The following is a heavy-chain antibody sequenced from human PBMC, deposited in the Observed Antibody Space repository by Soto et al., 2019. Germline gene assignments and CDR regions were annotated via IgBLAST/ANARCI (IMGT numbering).Heavy chain of an antibody. V-gene: IGHV3-7*04. Sequence: EVQLVESGGGLVQPGGSLRLSCAASGFTFSDYWKTWVRQAPGKGLEGVSNISPHGSEEYYVDSVKGRCTISRDNAKNSLFLQMNILGGEDTALYYCTRDLTPDTGPWGQGTQVTVSS. D-gene: IGHD2-8*02. CDR1: GFTFSDYW. J-gene: IGHJ5*02. CDR2: ISPHGSEE. CDR3: TRDLTPDTGP.